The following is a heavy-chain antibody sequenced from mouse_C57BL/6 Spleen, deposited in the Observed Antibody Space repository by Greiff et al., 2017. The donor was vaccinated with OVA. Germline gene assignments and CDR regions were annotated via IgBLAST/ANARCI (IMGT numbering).Heavy chain of an antibody. Sequence: VQLQESGAELARPGASVKLSCKASGYTFTSYGISWVKQRTGQGLEWIGEIYPRSGNTYYNEKFKGKATLTADKSSSTAYMELRSLTSEDSAVYFCAGGTGTTFAYWGQGTLVTVSA. D-gene: IGHD4-1*01. CDR2: IYPRSGNT. J-gene: IGHJ3*01. CDR1: GYTFTSYG. CDR3: AGGTGTTFAY. V-gene: IGHV1-81*01.